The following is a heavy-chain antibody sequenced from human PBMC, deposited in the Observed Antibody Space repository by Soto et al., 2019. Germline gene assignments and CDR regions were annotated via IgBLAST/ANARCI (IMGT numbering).Heavy chain of an antibody. Sequence: QITLKESGPTLVKPTQTLTLTCTFSGFSLYSSGVGVGWIRQPPGKALEWLALIYWNEDKRYNPSLKNRLTITNDSYKNQVVLIFTNMELVDTATYYCAHTEFDFSSPYYMINWFDPWGQGTRVTVSS. D-gene: IGHD3-3*01. CDR2: IYWNEDK. CDR1: GFSLYSSGVG. CDR3: AHTEFDFSSPYYMINWFDP. J-gene: IGHJ5*02. V-gene: IGHV2-5*01.